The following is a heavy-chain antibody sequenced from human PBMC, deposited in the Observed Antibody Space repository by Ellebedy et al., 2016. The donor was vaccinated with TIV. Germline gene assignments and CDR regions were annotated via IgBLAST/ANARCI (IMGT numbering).Heavy chain of an antibody. CDR3: ARHALVPAATIDY. D-gene: IGHD2-2*01. Sequence: SETLSLXCTVSGGSISSSSYYWGWIRQPPGKGLEWIGSVYSDGSTYYNPSLKSRVTISVDTSKNQFSLKLSSVTAADTAVYYCARHALVPAATIDYWGQGTLVTVSS. CDR2: VYSDGST. V-gene: IGHV4-39*01. CDR1: GGSISSSSYY. J-gene: IGHJ4*02.